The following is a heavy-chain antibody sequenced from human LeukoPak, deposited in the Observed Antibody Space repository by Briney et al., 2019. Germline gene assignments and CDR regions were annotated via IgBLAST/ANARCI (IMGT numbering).Heavy chain of an antibody. CDR2: ISYDGSNK. J-gene: IGHJ6*02. V-gene: IGHV3-30*18. CDR1: GFTFSSYG. D-gene: IGHD2-2*01. Sequence: PGRSLRLSCAASGFTFSSYGMHWVRQAPGKGLEWVAVISYDGSNKYYADSVKGRFTISRDNSKNTLYLQMNSLRAEDTAVYYCAKNSDCSSTSCYSYYYGMDVWGQGTRVTVSS. CDR3: AKNSDCSSTSCYSYYYGMDV.